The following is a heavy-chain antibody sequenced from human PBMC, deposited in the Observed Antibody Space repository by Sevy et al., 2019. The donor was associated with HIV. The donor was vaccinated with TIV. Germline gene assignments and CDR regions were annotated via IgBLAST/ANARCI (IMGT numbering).Heavy chain of an antibody. D-gene: IGHD3-10*01. CDR1: GGSFTDSY. J-gene: IGHJ4*02. CDR3: ARGGKSGYFFDL. Sequence: SETLSLTCAVFGGSFTDSYWTWIRQPPAKGLEWIGEINEDGGINYTPFLRGRVTISIDTSKNQFSLSLRSATAADTAMYYCARGGKSGYFFDLWGQGTLVTVSS. V-gene: IGHV4-34*01. CDR2: INEDGGI.